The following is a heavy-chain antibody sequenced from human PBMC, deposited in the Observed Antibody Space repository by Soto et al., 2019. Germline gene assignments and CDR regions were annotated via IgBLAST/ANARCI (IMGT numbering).Heavy chain of an antibody. CDR1: RVTFNIYD. J-gene: IGHJ4*02. CDR3: ARIGTTSGSYFGY. CDR2: ISSSGSTI. Sequence: SPGIARAASRVTFNIYDMSLILKNRGKGLEWVSYISSSGSTIYYADSVKGRFTISRDNAKNSLYLQMNGLRAEDTVFYYCARIGTTSGSYFGYWGQGTLGTVSS. V-gene: IGHV3-11*04. D-gene: IGHD1-1*01.